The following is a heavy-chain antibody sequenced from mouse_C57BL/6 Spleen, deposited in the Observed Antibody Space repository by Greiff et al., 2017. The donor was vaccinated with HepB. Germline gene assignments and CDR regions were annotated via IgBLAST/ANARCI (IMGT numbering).Heavy chain of an antibody. Sequence: VQLQQSGPGLVKPSPSLSLTCSVTGYSITSGYYWNWIRQFPGNKLEWMGYISYDGSNNYNPSLKNRISITRDTSKNQFFLKLNSVTTEDTATYYCARGSRWYFDVWGTGTTVTVSS. CDR3: ARGSRWYFDV. CDR1: GYSITSGYY. J-gene: IGHJ1*03. CDR2: ISYDGSN. V-gene: IGHV3-6*01.